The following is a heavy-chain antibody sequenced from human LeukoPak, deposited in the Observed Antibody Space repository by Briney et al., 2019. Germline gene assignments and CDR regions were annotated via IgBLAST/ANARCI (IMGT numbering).Heavy chain of an antibody. V-gene: IGHV3-48*03. CDR1: GFTFNHYE. Sequence: GGSLRLSCAASGFTFNHYEMNWVRQAPGKGLEWISYIRRSAGSIYYADSVKGRFTISRDNAKNSLYLQMNSLRAEDTAAYYCTRDYRLDYYDSSGYYHHFAFWRQGTLVTVSS. CDR3: TRDYRLDYYDSSGYYHHFAF. J-gene: IGHJ4*02. CDR2: IRRSAGSI. D-gene: IGHD3-22*01.